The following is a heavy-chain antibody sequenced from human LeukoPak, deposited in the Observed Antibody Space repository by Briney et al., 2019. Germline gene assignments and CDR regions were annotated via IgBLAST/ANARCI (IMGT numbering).Heavy chain of an antibody. V-gene: IGHV4-59*01. J-gene: IGHJ3*02. CDR2: IYYSGST. CDR1: APPITSYY. D-gene: IGHD1-26*01. CDR3: ARGGSIVGATPHDAFDI. Sequence: KPSVTLSLTCTVSAPPITSYYWSWIRQPPGKGLEWIGYIYYSGSTNYNPSLKSRGAISVDTSKNQVSLRLSSVTAADTAVYYCARGGSIVGATPHDAFDIWGQGTVVTVS.